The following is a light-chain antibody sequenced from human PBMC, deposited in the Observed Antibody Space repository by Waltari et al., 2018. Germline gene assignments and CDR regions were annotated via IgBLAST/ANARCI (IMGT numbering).Light chain of an antibody. CDR2: QVS. V-gene: IGKV2-30*02. Sequence: DVVMPQSPLSLPVTLGQPASISSCSTRSLEHSDGNTYLNWFHQRPGQSPRRLIYQVSNRDSGVPDRFSGSGSGTDFTLKISRVEAEDVGVYYCMQGTHWPRTFGQGTKVEIK. CDR3: MQGTHWPRT. CDR1: RSLEHSDGNTY. J-gene: IGKJ1*01.